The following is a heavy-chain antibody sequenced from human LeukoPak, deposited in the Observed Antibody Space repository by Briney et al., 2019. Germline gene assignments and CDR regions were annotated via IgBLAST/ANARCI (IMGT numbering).Heavy chain of an antibody. V-gene: IGHV3-30*18. CDR2: ISYDGSNK. CDR1: GFTFSSYG. Sequence: PGGSLRLSCAASGFTFSSYGMHWVRQAPAKGLEWVAVISYDGSNKYYADSVKGRFTISRDNSKNTLYLQMNSLRAEDTAVYYCAKECSTYYDFWSGYFDYWGQGTLVTVSS. CDR3: AKECSTYYDFWSGYFDY. J-gene: IGHJ4*02. D-gene: IGHD3-3*01.